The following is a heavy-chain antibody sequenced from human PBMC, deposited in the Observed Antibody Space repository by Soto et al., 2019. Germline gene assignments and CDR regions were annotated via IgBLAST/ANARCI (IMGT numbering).Heavy chain of an antibody. D-gene: IGHD2-15*01. Sequence: SETLSLTCAVYGGSFSGYYWSWIRQPPGKGLEWIGEINHSGSTNYNPSLKSRVTISVDTSKNQFSLKLGSVTAADTAVYYCARARRYCSGGSCKRLWGSAFDIWGQGTMVTVSS. J-gene: IGHJ3*02. CDR1: GGSFSGYY. CDR2: INHSGST. V-gene: IGHV4-34*01. CDR3: ARARRYCSGGSCKRLWGSAFDI.